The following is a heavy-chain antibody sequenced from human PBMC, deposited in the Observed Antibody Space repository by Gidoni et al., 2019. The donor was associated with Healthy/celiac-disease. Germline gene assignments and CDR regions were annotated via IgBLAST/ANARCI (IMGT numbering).Heavy chain of an antibody. V-gene: IGHV4-31*03. CDR1: GRSNSSGGYY. J-gene: IGHJ5*02. CDR3: AGFTMVRGVIIP. Sequence: QVQLQESGPGLVKPSQTLSLTCTLPGRSNSSGGYYWSWIRQHPGKGLEWIGYIYYSGSTYYNPSLKSRVTISVDTSKNQFSLKLSSVTAADTAVYYCAGFTMVRGVIIPWGQGTLVTVSS. CDR2: IYYSGST. D-gene: IGHD3-10*01.